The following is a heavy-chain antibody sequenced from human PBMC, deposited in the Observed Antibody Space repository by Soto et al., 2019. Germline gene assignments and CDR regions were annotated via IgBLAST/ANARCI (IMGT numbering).Heavy chain of an antibody. J-gene: IGHJ4*02. Sequence: GGSLRLSCASSGFTFSSYSMNWVRQAPGKGLEWVSSISSSSSYIYYADSVKGRFTISRDNSKNTLYLQMNGLRAEDTAVYYCARDRDIGFFDYWGQGTLVTVSS. CDR2: ISSSSSYI. CDR3: ARDRDIGFFDY. V-gene: IGHV3-21*04. CDR1: GFTFSSYS. D-gene: IGHD5-12*01.